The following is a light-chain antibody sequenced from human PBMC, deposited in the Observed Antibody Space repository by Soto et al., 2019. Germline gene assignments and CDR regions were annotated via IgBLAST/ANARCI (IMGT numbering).Light chain of an antibody. CDR1: QSVSSSY. Sequence: EIVLTQSPGTLSLSPGERATLSCRASQSVSSSYLAWYQQKPGQAPRLLIYDASCRATGIPDRFSGSGSGTDFTLTISRLEPEDFAVYYCQQYGSSPNTFGQGTKLEIK. J-gene: IGKJ2*01. CDR2: DAS. CDR3: QQYGSSPNT. V-gene: IGKV3-20*01.